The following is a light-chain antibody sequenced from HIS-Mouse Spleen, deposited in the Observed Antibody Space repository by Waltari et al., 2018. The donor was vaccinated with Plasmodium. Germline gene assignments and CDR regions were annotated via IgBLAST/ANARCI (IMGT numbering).Light chain of an antibody. CDR1: ESISSY. CDR3: QQSYSTPLYH. Sequence: SPMTQTPCSLSASVGDRVTITCRASESISSYLNWYQQKPGKAPKPLIYAASSLQSVVPSRFSGSGSGTDFTLTISSLQPEDFATYYGQQSYSTPLYHFGPGTTLAIK. J-gene: IGKJ2*01. V-gene: IGKV1-39*01. CDR2: AAS.